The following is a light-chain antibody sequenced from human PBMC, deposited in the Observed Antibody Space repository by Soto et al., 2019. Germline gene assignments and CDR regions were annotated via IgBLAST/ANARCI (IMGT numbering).Light chain of an antibody. CDR2: STN. CDR1: SGSVSTSYY. J-gene: IGLJ3*02. CDR3: VLYMGSGISV. V-gene: IGLV8-61*01. Sequence: QAVVTQDPSVSVSPGRTVTLTCGLSSGSVSTSYYPSWYQQTPGQAPRTLIYSTNTRSSGVPDRFSGSILGNKAALTISGAQADDEYDYYCVLYMGSGISVFGGGTKLTVL.